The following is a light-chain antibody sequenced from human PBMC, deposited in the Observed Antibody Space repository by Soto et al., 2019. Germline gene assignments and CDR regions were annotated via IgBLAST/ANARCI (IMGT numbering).Light chain of an antibody. CDR3: AAWDDNLSGLYV. CDR1: ASTIGRNY. Sequence: QSALTQSPSASGTPGQRVTISCSGSASTIGRNYVYWYQHLPGTAPKLLIYRNSQRPSGVPDRFSGSKSGTSASLAISGLRSEDEADYYCAAWDDNLSGLYVFGAGTKVTVL. J-gene: IGLJ1*01. CDR2: RNS. V-gene: IGLV1-47*01.